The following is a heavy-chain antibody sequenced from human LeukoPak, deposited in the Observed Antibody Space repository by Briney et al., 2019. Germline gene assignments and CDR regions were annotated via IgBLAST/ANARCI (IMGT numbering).Heavy chain of an antibody. CDR3: ARDLGDGYNYIWGIDY. J-gene: IGHJ4*02. D-gene: IGHD5-12*01. CDR2: ISSSSSYI. CDR1: GFTFSSYS. V-gene: IGHV3-21*01. Sequence: GGSLRLSCAASGFTFSSYSMNWVRQAPGKGLEWVSSISSSSSYIYYADSVKGLFTISRDNAKNSLYLQMNSLRAEDTAVYYCARDLGDGYNYIWGIDYWGQGTLVTVSS.